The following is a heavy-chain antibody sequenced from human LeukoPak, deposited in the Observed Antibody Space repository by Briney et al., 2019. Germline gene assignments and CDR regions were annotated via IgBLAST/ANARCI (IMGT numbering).Heavy chain of an antibody. CDR1: GFTFRSYG. J-gene: IGHJ4*02. D-gene: IGHD1-26*01. CDR3: ARGLGAALSYFDY. CDR2: ISTGSTTI. V-gene: IGHV3-48*01. Sequence: GGSLRLSCAVSGFTFRSYGMNWVRQAPGKGLEWVSYISTGSTTISYADSVKGRFTISRDNAKSSLYLEMNSLRAEDTAMYYCARGLGAALSYFDYWGQGTLVTVSS.